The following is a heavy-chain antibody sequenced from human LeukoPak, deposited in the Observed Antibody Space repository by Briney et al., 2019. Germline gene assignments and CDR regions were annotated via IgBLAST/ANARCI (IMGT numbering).Heavy chain of an antibody. CDR1: GYTFTSYD. CDR3: ARETTVAGKAYFDY. D-gene: IGHD6-19*01. J-gene: IGHJ4*02. Sequence: ASVKVSCKASGYTFTSYDINWVRQATGQGPEWMGWMSPNSGNTNYAQKFQGRVTMTRDTSISTAYMELSRLRSDDTAVYYCARETTVAGKAYFDYWGQGTLVTVSS. CDR2: MSPNSGNT. V-gene: IGHV1-8*01.